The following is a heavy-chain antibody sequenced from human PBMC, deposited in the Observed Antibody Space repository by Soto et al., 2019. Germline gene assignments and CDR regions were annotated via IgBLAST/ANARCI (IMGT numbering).Heavy chain of an antibody. CDR1: GGSCNSGGYH. CDR3: ARAPIPNWNYYGMDV. V-gene: IGHV4-31*03. CDR2: IYYSGST. Sequence: PSETLSLTCTVSGGSCNSGGYHWSWILQHPGKGLEWIGDIYYSGSTYYNPSLKSRVTISIDTSTNHFSLHLSALTAADTAVYYCARAPIPNWNYYGMDVWGQGTTVTVSS. D-gene: IGHD1-1*01. J-gene: IGHJ6*02.